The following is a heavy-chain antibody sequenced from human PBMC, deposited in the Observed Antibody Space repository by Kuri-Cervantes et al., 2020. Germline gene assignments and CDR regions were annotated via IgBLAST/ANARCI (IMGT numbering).Heavy chain of an antibody. Sequence: GPLRRSCTVSGGSISSYYWSLIRQPPGKGLDWIGYIYYSGSTNYNPSLKSRVTISVDTSKNQFSLRLSSVTAADTAVYYWARGIPAGWRNSHVYWFDPWGQGTLVTVSS. V-gene: IGHV4-59*01. J-gene: IGHJ5*02. D-gene: IGHD4-23*01. CDR1: GGSISSYY. CDR3: ARGIPAGWRNSHVYWFDP. CDR2: IYYSGST.